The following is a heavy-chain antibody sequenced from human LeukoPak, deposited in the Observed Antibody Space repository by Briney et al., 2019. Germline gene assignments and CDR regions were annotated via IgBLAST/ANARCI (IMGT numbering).Heavy chain of an antibody. Sequence: SETLSLTCAVYGGSFSGYYWSWIRQPPGKGLEWIGEINHSGSTNYNPSLKSRVTIPVDTSKNQFSLKLSSVTAADTAVYYCARVSQLLYWFDPWGQGTLVTVSS. J-gene: IGHJ5*02. CDR1: GGSFSGYY. V-gene: IGHV4-34*01. CDR2: INHSGST. CDR3: ARVSQLLYWFDP. D-gene: IGHD2-2*01.